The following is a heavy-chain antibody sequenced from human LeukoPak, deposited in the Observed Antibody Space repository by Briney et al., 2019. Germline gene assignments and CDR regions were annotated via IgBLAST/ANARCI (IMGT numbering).Heavy chain of an antibody. J-gene: IGHJ3*02. CDR3: ARLAGDWGAFDI. D-gene: IGHD3-16*01. Sequence: ASVKVSCKASGYMFTSYGISWVRQAPGQGLEWMGWISGYNGITKYAQKFQGRVTMTTDTSTSTAYMELRNLRSDDTAVYYCARLAGDWGAFDIWGQGTMVTVSS. CDR2: ISGYNGIT. V-gene: IGHV1-18*01. CDR1: GYMFTSYG.